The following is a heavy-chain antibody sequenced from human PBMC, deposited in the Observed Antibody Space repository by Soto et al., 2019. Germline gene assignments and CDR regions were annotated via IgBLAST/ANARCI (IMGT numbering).Heavy chain of an antibody. CDR2: VYFNGNT. CDR1: GGSISDSNYY. Sequence: SETLSLTCSVSGGSISDSNYYWDWIRQPPGKGLEWVGGVYFNGNTYYNPSLNSRVTISVDTSKNQFSLKLNSVTAADTAVYFCVRRGGAAAAGTRRSFDPWGQGTLVTVSS. V-gene: IGHV4-39*01. J-gene: IGHJ5*02. D-gene: IGHD6-13*01. CDR3: VRRGGAAAAGTRRSFDP.